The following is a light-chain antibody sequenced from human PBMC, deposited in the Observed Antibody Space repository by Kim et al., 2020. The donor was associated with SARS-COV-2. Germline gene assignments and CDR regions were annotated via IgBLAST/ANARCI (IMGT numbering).Light chain of an antibody. CDR1: SSDVGAYDY. Sequence: GQSVTISCTGTSSDVGAYDYVSWYQQHPGKAPKLMIYTVTRRPSGVPDRFSGSKSGDTASLTISGLQAEDEADYFCCSYAGTYTWVFGGGTKLTVL. CDR3: CSYAGTYTWV. V-gene: IGLV2-11*03. CDR2: TVT. J-gene: IGLJ3*02.